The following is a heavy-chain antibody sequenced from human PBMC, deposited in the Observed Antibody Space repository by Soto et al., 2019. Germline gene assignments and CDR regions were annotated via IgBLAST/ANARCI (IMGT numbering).Heavy chain of an antibody. V-gene: IGHV4-30-2*01. D-gene: IGHD3-22*01. CDR1: GGSISSGGYS. CDR2: IYHSGST. J-gene: IGHJ4*02. Sequence: SETLSLTCAVSGGSISSGGYSWSWIRQPPGKGLEWIGYIYHSGSTYYNPSLKSRVTISVDRSKNHFSLKLSFVTAADTAVYFFATVRNYYDSSGYYPLIDYWGQGTLVTVSS. CDR3: ATVRNYYDSSGYYPLIDY.